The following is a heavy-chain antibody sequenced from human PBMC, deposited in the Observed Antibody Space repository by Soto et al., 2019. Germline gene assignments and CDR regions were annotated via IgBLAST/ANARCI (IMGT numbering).Heavy chain of an antibody. V-gene: IGHV6-1*01. CDR1: GDSVSNNSAA. Sequence: QSQTLSLTCAISGDSVSNNSAAWNWIRQSPSRGLEWLGRTYYRSKWYNDYAVSVKSRITINPDTSKNQFSLQLNSVTPEDTAVYYCARDWEERTSHWFDYWGQGTLVTVSS. CDR2: TYYRSKWYN. D-gene: IGHD2-2*01. J-gene: IGHJ4*02. CDR3: ARDWEERTSHWFDY.